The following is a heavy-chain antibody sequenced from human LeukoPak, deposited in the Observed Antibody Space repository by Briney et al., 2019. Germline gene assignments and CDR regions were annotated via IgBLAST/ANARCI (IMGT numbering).Heavy chain of an antibody. CDR1: GGSISSYY. Sequence: KPSETLSLTCTVSGGSISSYYWSWIRQPPGKGLEWIGYIYYSGSTNYNPSLKSRVTISVGTSKNQFSLKLSSVTAADTAVYYCARGSYCSGGSCSLYNWFDPWGQGTLVTVSS. CDR2: IYYSGST. V-gene: IGHV4-59*01. D-gene: IGHD2-15*01. CDR3: ARGSYCSGGSCSLYNWFDP. J-gene: IGHJ5*02.